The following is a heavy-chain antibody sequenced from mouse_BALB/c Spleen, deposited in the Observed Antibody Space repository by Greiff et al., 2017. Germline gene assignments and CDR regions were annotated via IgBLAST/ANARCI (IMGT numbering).Heavy chain of an antibody. J-gene: IGHJ3*01. CDR2: ISTYYGNT. CDR3: AREEARATAWFAY. Sequence: QVQLKESGPELVRPGVSVKISCKGSSYTFTDYAMHWVKQSHAKSLEWIGVISTYYGNTNYNQKFKGKATMTVDKSSSTAYMELARLTSEDSAVYYCAREEARATAWFAYWGQGTLVTVSA. D-gene: IGHD3-1*01. CDR1: SYTFTDYA. V-gene: IGHV1-67*01.